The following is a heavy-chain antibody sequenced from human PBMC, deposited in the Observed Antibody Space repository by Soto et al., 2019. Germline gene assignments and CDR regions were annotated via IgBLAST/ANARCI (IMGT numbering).Heavy chain of an antibody. CDR1: GFTFSSYA. CDR2: ISGSGGST. CDR3: AKDHSSGPTVHY. D-gene: IGHD6-19*01. Sequence: PVGSLRLSCAASGFTFSSYAMSWVRQAPGKGLEWVSAISGSGGSTYYADSVKGRFTISRDNSKNTLYLQMNSLRAEDTAVYYCAKDHSSGPTVHYWGQGTLVTVSS. V-gene: IGHV3-23*01. J-gene: IGHJ4*02.